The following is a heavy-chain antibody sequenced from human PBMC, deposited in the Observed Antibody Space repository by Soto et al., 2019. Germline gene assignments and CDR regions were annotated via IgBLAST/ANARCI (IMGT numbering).Heavy chain of an antibody. Sequence: QVQLVESGGGVVQPRRSLKLSCADSGFTFSSYAMHWVRQAPGKGLEWVAIISYDGTIKYYADSVKGRFTISRDNSKNTLYLQMNSLRAEDTAVYYCARVLSGYFYDYWGQGALVTVSS. D-gene: IGHD1-26*01. J-gene: IGHJ4*02. V-gene: IGHV3-30*04. CDR3: ARVLSGYFYDY. CDR2: ISYDGTIK. CDR1: GFTFSSYA.